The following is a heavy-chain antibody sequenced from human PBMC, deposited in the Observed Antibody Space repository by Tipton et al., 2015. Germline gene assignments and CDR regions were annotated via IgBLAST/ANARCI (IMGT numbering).Heavy chain of an antibody. Sequence: TLSLTCTVSSDSINKYYWSWIRQAPGGGLEWIGYIYYSGSTNYNPSLKSRVTISVDTSKTQFSLKMSSVTASDTAVYYCARARGRHGGLFDSWGQGILVTVSS. CDR2: IYYSGST. D-gene: IGHD4-23*01. CDR1: SDSINKYY. V-gene: IGHV4-59*01. J-gene: IGHJ4*02. CDR3: ARARGRHGGLFDS.